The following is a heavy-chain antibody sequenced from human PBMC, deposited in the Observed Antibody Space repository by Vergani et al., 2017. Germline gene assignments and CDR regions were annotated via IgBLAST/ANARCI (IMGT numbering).Heavy chain of an antibody. D-gene: IGHD2-2*02. CDR3: ATIGYRRWGYYFDY. CDR1: GDSISSNNC. J-gene: IGHJ4*02. Sequence: HVQLQESGPGLVKPPGTLSLICAVSGDSISSNNCWTWVRQPPGKGLEWIGEICHTEDTKYSPSLKSRVTVSVDESRNLFSLRLNSVTAADTAVYYCATIGYRRWGYYFDYWGQGILVTVSS. V-gene: IGHV4-4*03. CDR2: ICHTEDT.